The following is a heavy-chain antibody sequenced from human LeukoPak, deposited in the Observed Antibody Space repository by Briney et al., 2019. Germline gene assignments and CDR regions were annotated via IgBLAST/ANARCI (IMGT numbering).Heavy chain of an antibody. CDR3: ASDTPGQGPGY. CDR1: GGSMSGGSYY. CDR2: IYTSGST. Sequence: PSETLSLTCTVSGGSMSGGSYYWSWIRQPAGKGLEWVGRIYTSGSTNYNPSLKSRVTISVDTSKNQFSLKLSSVTAADTAVYYCASDTPGQGPGYWGQGTLFTVSS. D-gene: IGHD3-10*01. J-gene: IGHJ4*02. V-gene: IGHV4-61*02.